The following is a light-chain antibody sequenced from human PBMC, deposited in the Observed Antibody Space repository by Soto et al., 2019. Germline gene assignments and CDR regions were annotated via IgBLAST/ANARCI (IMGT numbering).Light chain of an antibody. Sequence: DILLTQSPATLSFSPGERATLSCRASQSVSSSYLAWYQQKPGQAPKLLIYGASSRDSGIPARFSGSGSGTDFTLTISGLEPEDFAMYYCQQYGSSPWTFGQGTKVDIK. CDR2: GAS. CDR1: QSVSSSY. CDR3: QQYGSSPWT. J-gene: IGKJ1*01. V-gene: IGKV3-20*01.